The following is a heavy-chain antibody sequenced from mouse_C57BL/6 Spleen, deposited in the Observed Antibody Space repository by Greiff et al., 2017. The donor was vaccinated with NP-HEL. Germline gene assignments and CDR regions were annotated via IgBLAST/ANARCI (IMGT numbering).Heavy chain of an antibody. V-gene: IGHV1-64*01. CDR3: AREGGWLQAWFAY. CDR2: IHPNSGST. J-gene: IGHJ3*01. D-gene: IGHD2-3*01. CDR1: GYTFTSYW. Sequence: QVQLQQSGAELVKPGASVKLSCKASGYTFTSYWMHWVKQRPGQGLEWIGMIHPNSGSTNYNEKFKSKATLTVDKSSSTAYMQLSSLTSEDSAVYYCAREGGWLQAWFAYWGQGTLVTVSA.